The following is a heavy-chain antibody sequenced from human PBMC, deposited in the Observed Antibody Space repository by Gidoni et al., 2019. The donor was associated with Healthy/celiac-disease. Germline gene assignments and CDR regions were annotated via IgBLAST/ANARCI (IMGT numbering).Heavy chain of an antibody. CDR2: ISGSGGST. CDR1: AFTFTSYA. CDR3: AKGPGGRAVAGTPIFDY. J-gene: IGHJ4*02. D-gene: IGHD6-19*01. Sequence: EVQLLQSGGGLVQPGGSLSLPCAASAFTFTSYAMSWVRQARGQGREWGSGISGSGGSTYYADGVKGRFTSSRDNSKNTLYLQMNSLRAEDTAVYYCAKGPGGRAVAGTPIFDYWGQGTLVTVSS. V-gene: IGHV3-23*01.